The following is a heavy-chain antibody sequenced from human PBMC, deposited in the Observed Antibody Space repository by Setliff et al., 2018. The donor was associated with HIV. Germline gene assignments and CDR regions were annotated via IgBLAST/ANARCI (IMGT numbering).Heavy chain of an antibody. J-gene: IGHJ6*03. CDR1: GYTFTGYY. Sequence: ASVKVSCKASGYTFTGYYMHWVRQAPGQGLEWMGRINPNSGGTNYAQKFQGRVTMTRDTSISTAYMELSSLRSDDTAVYYCARIPCSGGNCYRPPNHYHMDVWGQGTTVTVSS. D-gene: IGHD2-15*01. V-gene: IGHV1-2*06. CDR3: ARIPCSGGNCYRPPNHYHMDV. CDR2: INPNSGGT.